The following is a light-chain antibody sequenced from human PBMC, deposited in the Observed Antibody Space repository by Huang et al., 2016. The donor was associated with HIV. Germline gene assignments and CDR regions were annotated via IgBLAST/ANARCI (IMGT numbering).Light chain of an antibody. CDR2: SAS. CDR1: QDISIW. J-gene: IGKJ5*01. V-gene: IGKV1-12*01. Sequence: DIQMTQSPSSVSASEGDTVTINCRASQDISIWLAWYQQKPREAPTLLIHSASILVSGVPSRFSGSGSGTNFSLTINGLRPDDFATYYCLQADISPRSFGQGTRLDIQ. CDR3: LQADISPRS.